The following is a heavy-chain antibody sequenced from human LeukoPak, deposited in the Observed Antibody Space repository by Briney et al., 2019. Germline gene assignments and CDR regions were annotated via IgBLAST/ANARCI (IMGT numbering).Heavy chain of an antibody. D-gene: IGHD2-15*01. CDR3: AREGSGRNNWFDP. V-gene: IGHV4-39*02. J-gene: IGHJ5*02. CDR2: AHHSGGT. CDR1: SGSISSSSYY. Sequence: PSETLSLTCTVSSGSISSSSYYWGWIRQPPGKGLEWIVSAHHSGGTYYSPSLKSRVTISLDTSKNQFSLKLSSVTAADTAVYYCAREGSGRNNWFDPWGQGTLVTVSS.